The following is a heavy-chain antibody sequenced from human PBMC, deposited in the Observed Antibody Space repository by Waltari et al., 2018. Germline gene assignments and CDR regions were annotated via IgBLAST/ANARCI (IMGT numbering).Heavy chain of an antibody. CDR2: ISSSSSYT. CDR3: ASGVDYGDYEGAFDI. CDR1: GFTFSDYY. J-gene: IGHJ3*02. V-gene: IGHV3-11*06. Sequence: QVQLVESGGGLVKPGGSLRLSCAASGFTFSDYYMSWIRQAPGKGLEWVSYISSSSSYTNYADSVKGRFTISRDNAKNSLYLQMNSLRAEDTAVYYCASGVDYGDYEGAFDIWGQGTMVTVSS. D-gene: IGHD4-17*01.